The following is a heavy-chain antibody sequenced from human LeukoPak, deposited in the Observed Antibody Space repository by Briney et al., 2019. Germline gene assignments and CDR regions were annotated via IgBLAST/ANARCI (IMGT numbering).Heavy chain of an antibody. V-gene: IGHV3-23*01. J-gene: IGHJ4*02. Sequence: GGSLRLSCAASGFTFSSYAMSWVRQAPGKGLEWVSAISGSGGSTYYADSVKGRFTISRDNSKNTLYLQMNSLRAEDTAVYYCAKDPPYYDTSPLPRNYWGQGTLVTVSS. CDR1: GFTFSSYA. CDR3: AKDPPYYDTSPLPRNY. D-gene: IGHD3-9*01. CDR2: ISGSGGST.